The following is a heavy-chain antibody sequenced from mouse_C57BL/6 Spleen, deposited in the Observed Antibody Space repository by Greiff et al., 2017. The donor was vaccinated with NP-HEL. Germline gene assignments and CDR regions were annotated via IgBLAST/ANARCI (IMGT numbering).Heavy chain of an antibody. CDR2: IDPSDSYT. J-gene: IGHJ2*01. CDR1: GYTFTSYW. V-gene: IGHV1-69*01. CDR3: ARDYGSSYGD. D-gene: IGHD1-1*01. Sequence: QVQLQQPGAELVMPGASVKLSCKASGYTFTSYWMHWVKQRPGQGLEWIGEIDPSDSYTNYNQKFKGKSTLTVDKSSSTAYMQRSSMTSEDAAVYYSARDYGSSYGDWGKGTTVTVSS.